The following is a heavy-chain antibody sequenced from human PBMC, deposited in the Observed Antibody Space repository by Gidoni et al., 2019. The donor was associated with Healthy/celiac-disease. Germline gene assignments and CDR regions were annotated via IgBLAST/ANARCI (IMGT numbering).Heavy chain of an antibody. J-gene: IGHJ4*02. CDR2: ISGSGGST. V-gene: IGHV3-23*01. D-gene: IGHD3-3*01. CDR1: GFTFSSYA. CDR3: ANRPQGDLGEVY. Sequence: EVQLLESGGGLVQPGGSLRLSCAASGFTFSSYAMSWVRQAPGKGREWVSAISGSGGSTYYADSVKGRFTISRDNSKNTLYLQMNSLRAEDTAVYYCANRPQGDLGEVYWGQGTLVTVSS.